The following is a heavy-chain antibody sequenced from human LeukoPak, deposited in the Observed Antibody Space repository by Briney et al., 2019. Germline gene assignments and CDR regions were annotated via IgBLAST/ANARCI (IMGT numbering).Heavy chain of an antibody. V-gene: IGHV1-18*01. D-gene: IGHD6-13*01. Sequence: GASVKVSCKASGYTFTRYGISWVRQAPGQGLEWMGWISAYNGDTNYAQNLQGRVTMTTDTSTSTAYMELRSLRSDDTAVYYCARLIGDSSSWLYYFDYWGQGTLVAVSS. CDR1: GYTFTRYG. CDR3: ARLIGDSSSWLYYFDY. J-gene: IGHJ4*02. CDR2: ISAYNGDT.